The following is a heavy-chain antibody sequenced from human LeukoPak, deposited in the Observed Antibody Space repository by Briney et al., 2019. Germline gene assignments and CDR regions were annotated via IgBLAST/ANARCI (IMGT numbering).Heavy chain of an antibody. Sequence: GGSLRLSSAASGFSFSIYMISSVRAAPGKGVECVSDISGSGGIAYYADTVKGRVTISRDNTKKTQYLQKNSLRAEKTAVYYCAREVNYDGSGYYVYFFDHWGQGTLSPSPQ. CDR1: GFSFSIYM. D-gene: IGHD3-22*01. CDR3: AREVNYDGSGYYVYFFDH. J-gene: IGHJ4*02. V-gene: IGHV3-23*01. CDR2: ISGSGGIA.